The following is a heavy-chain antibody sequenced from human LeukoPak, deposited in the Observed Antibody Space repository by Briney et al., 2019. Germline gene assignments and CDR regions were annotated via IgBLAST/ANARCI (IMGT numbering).Heavy chain of an antibody. J-gene: IGHJ3*02. CDR3: ARLFYYPIACDI. D-gene: IGHD3-22*01. Sequence: SGSLSLTFAVSGGSISSSNWWCSGRQPPGKWVEGIGEIYHSGSTNYKPSLKRRVSISVEKTKNQFSLKLSSGTAADTTVHYWARLFYYPIACDIWGERTMVTLSS. CDR2: IYHSGST. CDR1: GGSISSSNW. V-gene: IGHV4-4*02.